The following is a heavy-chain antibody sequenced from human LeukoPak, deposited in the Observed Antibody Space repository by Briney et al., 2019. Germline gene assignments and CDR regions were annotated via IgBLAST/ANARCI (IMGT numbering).Heavy chain of an antibody. J-gene: IGHJ6*02. V-gene: IGHV3-7*01. Sequence: GGSLRLSCAASGFTFSSYWMSWVRQAPGKGLEWVANIKQDGSEKYCVDSVKGRFTISRDNAKNSLYLQMNSLRAEDTAVYYCARGPFFYGDYYYYYGMDVRGQGTTVTVSS. CDR2: IKQDGSEK. D-gene: IGHD4-17*01. CDR1: GFTFSSYW. CDR3: ARGPFFYGDYYYYYGMDV.